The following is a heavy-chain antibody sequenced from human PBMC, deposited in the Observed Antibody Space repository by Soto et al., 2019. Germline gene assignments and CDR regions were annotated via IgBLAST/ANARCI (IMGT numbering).Heavy chain of an antibody. CDR1: GFSFSTYA. V-gene: IGHV3-23*01. CDR2: ISGSGGST. Sequence: PGGSLRLSCAASGFSFSTYAMSWVRQAPGKGLEWVSGISGSGGSTYYADSVKGRFTISRDNSKNTLYLQMNSLRAEDTAVYYCAKGRRGLITVTTNDYWGQGTLVTVSS. D-gene: IGHD4-17*01. CDR3: AKGRRGLITVTTNDY. J-gene: IGHJ4*02.